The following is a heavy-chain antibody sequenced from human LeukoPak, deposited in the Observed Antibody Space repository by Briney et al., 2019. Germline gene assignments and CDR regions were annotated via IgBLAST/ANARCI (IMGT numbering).Heavy chain of an antibody. Sequence: SETLSLTCTVSGGSISSGSYYWSWIRQPAGKGLEWIGRIYTSGSTNYNPSLKSRVTISVDTSKNQFSLKLSSVTAADTAVYYCAREGYDSSGYGSPTFDYWGQGTLVTVSS. V-gene: IGHV4-61*02. D-gene: IGHD3-22*01. CDR3: AREGYDSSGYGSPTFDY. J-gene: IGHJ4*02. CDR2: IYTSGST. CDR1: GGSISSGSYY.